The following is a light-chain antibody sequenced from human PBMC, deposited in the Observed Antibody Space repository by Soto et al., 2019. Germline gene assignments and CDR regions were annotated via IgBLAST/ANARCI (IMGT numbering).Light chain of an antibody. V-gene: IGKV1-5*01. Sequence: DIQMTQSPSTLSGSVGGRVTITCRASRGVRTSLAWYQLKPGKAPKLLICDASTLESGVPSRFSGSGSGTEFTLTISSLQPDDFATYSCQQYDDFPGTFGQGTKVEIK. J-gene: IGKJ1*01. CDR2: DAS. CDR1: RGVRTS. CDR3: QQYDDFPGT.